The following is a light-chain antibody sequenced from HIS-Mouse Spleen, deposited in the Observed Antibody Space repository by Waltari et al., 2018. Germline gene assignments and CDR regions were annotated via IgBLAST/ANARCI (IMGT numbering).Light chain of an antibody. Sequence: QSALTQPRSVSGSPGQSVPISCPGTSSDVGGYNYVPWYQQHPGKAPKLMIYDVSKRPSGVPDRFSGSKSGNTASLTISGLQAEDEADYYCCSYAGSYTGVFGTGTKVTVL. CDR3: CSYAGSYTGV. CDR2: DVS. CDR1: SSDVGGYNY. V-gene: IGLV2-11*01. J-gene: IGLJ1*01.